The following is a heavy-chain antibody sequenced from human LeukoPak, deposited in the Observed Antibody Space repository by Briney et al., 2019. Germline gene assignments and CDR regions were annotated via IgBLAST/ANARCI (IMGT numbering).Heavy chain of an antibody. CDR2: IYYSGST. Sequence: PSDTLSLTCAVSGYSISSNNWWAWIRQPPGKGLEWIGYIYYSGSTYYNPYNPSLTSRVTMSVDTSKNQFSLKLDSVTEKDTAMYYCARNQAVAANRGAFDIWGQGTMVTVSS. CDR1: GYSISSNNW. D-gene: IGHD6-19*01. V-gene: IGHV4-28*01. J-gene: IGHJ3*02. CDR3: ARNQAVAANRGAFDI.